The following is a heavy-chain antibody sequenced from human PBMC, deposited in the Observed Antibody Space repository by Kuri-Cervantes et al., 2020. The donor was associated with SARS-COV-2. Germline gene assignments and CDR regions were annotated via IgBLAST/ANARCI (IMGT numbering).Heavy chain of an antibody. CDR3: AKYWTADYLSTYFGRGSWFDP. J-gene: IGHJ5*02. CDR1: GFTFSSYS. V-gene: IGHV3-48*01. D-gene: IGHD3-3*01. CDR2: ISTSSSAI. Sequence: GESLKISCAASGFTFSSYSMNWVRQAPGKGLEWVSYISTSSSAISYADSVKGRFTISRDNAKNSLLLQMNSLRAGDTAVYYCAKYWTADYLSTYFGRGSWFDPWGQGTLVTVSS.